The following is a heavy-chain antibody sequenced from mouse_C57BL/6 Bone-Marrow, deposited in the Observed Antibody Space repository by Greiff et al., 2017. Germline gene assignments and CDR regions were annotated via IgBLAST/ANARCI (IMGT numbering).Heavy chain of an antibody. Sequence: EVKLVEPGAELVRPGASVKLSCTASGFNIKDDYMHWGKQRPEQGLEGIGWIDPENGDTEYASKFQGKATITEDTSSNTAYLQLSSLTSEDTAVYCCTSYYYCSSPYYFDCWGQGTTLTVSS. CDR2: IDPENGDT. V-gene: IGHV14-4*01. CDR1: GFNIKDDY. D-gene: IGHD1-1*01. J-gene: IGHJ2*01. CDR3: TSYYYCSSPYYFDC.